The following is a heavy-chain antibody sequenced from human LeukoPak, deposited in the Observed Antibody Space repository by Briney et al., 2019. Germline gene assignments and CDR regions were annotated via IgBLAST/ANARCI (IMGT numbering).Heavy chain of an antibody. D-gene: IGHD4-17*01. J-gene: IGHJ6*03. V-gene: IGHV4-34*01. Sequence: PSETLSLTCAVYGVSFSGYYWSWLRQPPGKGLEWVGEINHSGSTNYNPSLKSRVTISVDTSKNQFSLKLSSVTAADTAVYYCARLWVTTHRYYYYYMDVWGKGTTVTISS. CDR3: ARLWVTTHRYYYYYMDV. CDR1: GVSFSGYY. CDR2: INHSGST.